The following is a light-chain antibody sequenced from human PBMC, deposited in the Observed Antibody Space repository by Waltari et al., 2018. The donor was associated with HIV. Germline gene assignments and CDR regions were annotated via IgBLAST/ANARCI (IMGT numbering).Light chain of an antibody. V-gene: IGLV2-23*02. CDR3: SSYAGSSTFVI. CDR1: SSDVGTYKH. Sequence: QSALTQPAPVSGSPGQSITISCTGSSSDVGTYKHVSWYQQHPGKAPRLIIYEVSKRPSGVSNRYSASKSGKTASLTVSGLRAEDEADYYCSSYAGSSTFVIFGGGTKLTVL. CDR2: EVS. J-gene: IGLJ2*01.